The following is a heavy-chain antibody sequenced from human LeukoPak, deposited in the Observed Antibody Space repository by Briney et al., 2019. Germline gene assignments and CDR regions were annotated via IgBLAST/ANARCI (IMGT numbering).Heavy chain of an antibody. CDR1: GFTFSSYG. CDR3: ARSRGSSGWYQTNWFDP. D-gene: IGHD6-19*01. V-gene: IGHV3-33*01. CDR2: IWYDGSNK. Sequence: GGSLRLSCAASGFTFSSYGMHWVRQAPGKGLEWVAVIWYDGSNKYYADSVKGRFTISRDNSKNTLYLQMNSLRAEDSAVYYCARSRGSSGWYQTNWFDPWGQGTLVTVSS. J-gene: IGHJ5*02.